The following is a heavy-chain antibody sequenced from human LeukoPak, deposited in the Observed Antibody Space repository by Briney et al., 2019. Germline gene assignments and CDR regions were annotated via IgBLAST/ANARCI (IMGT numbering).Heavy chain of an antibody. J-gene: IGHJ4*02. CDR3: ARRGCYGGNCYPCDY. Sequence: PGRSLRLSCSASGFTFSSNAMSWVRQAPGKGLEWVSSISLRGADTNYADSVKGRFTISRDDSKNALYLQMSSLRAEDTAVYFCARRGCYGGNCYPCDYWGQGTLVTVSS. V-gene: IGHV3-23*01. CDR1: GFTFSSNA. D-gene: IGHD2-21*02. CDR2: ISLRGADT.